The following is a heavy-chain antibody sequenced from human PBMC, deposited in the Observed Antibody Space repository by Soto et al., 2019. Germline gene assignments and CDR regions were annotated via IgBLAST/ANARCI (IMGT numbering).Heavy chain of an antibody. Sequence: QVQLQQWGAGLLKPSETLSLTCAVYGGSFSGYYWSWIRQPPGKGLEWIGEINHSGSTNYNPSLKSRVTISVDTSKNQFSLKLSSVTAADTAVYYCARGKYSSSWYDGRLWFDPWGQGTLVTVSS. CDR3: ARGKYSSSWYDGRLWFDP. V-gene: IGHV4-34*01. CDR1: GGSFSGYY. J-gene: IGHJ5*02. CDR2: INHSGST. D-gene: IGHD6-13*01.